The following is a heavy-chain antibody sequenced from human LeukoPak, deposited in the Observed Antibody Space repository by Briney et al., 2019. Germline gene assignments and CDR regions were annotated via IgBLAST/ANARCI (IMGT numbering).Heavy chain of an antibody. CDR1: GYTFTGYY. CDR3: ARDHTMARTGDAFDI. CDR2: INPNSGGT. J-gene: IGHJ3*02. D-gene: IGHD3-10*01. Sequence: GASVKVSCKASGYTFTGYYIHWVRQAPGQGLEWMGWINPNSGGTNYAQKFQGRVTMTRDTSISTAYMELSRLRSDDTAVYYCARDHTMARTGDAFDIWGQGTMVTVSS. V-gene: IGHV1-2*02.